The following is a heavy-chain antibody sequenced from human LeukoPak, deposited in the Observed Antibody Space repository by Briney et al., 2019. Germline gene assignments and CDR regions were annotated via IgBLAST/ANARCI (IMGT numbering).Heavy chain of an antibody. CDR3: GMSGDRVPLQDDVFDV. Sequence: GESLKISCKVSGYSFTSYCIGWVRQMPGKGLEWMGIIYPGDSGPTYSPSFQGQVTISVDKSINTAYLQWSSLQASDTAMYYCGMSGDRVPLQDDVFDVWGLGTMVTVST. CDR1: GYSFTSYC. CDR2: IYPGDSGP. V-gene: IGHV5-51*01. J-gene: IGHJ3*01. D-gene: IGHD1-26*01.